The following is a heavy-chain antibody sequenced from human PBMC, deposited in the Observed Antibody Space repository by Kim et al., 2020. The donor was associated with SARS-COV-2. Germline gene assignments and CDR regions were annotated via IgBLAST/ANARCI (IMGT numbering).Heavy chain of an antibody. V-gene: IGHV3-30*18. CDR3: AKEGSQYSSSWFDC. Sequence: GGSLRLSCAASGFTFNNYGMQWVRQTPGRGLEWVAVISHNGKTTYYADSVKGRFTISRDSSKSSLYLQMDSLRSEDTALYFCAKEGSQYSSSWFDCWGQGTLVTVSS. CDR2: ISHNGKTT. J-gene: IGHJ5*01. D-gene: IGHD6-13*01. CDR1: GFTFNNYG.